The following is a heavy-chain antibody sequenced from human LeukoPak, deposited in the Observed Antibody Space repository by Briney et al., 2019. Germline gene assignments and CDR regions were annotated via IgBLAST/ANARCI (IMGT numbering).Heavy chain of an antibody. Sequence: GGSLRLSCAASGFTFSSYEMNWVRQAPGKGLEWVSYISSSGSTIYYADSVKGRFTISRDNAKNSLYLQMNSLRAEDTAVYYCARVAWELLPTGYYYYYMDVWGKGTTVTISS. CDR2: ISSSGSTI. D-gene: IGHD1-26*01. CDR1: GFTFSSYE. J-gene: IGHJ6*03. CDR3: ARVAWELLPTGYYYYYMDV. V-gene: IGHV3-48*03.